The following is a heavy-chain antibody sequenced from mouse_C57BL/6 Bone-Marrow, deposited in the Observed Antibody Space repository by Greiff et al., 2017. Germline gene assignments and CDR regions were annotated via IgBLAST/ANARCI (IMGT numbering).Heavy chain of an antibody. Sequence: QVQLKQPGAELVKPGASVKLSCKASGYTFTSYWMHWVKPRPGQGLEWIGMIHPNSGSTNYNEKFKNKATLPVSKSSSTAYMQLSSLTSEDSAVYYCARSVTTVASYYAMDYWGQGTSVTVSS. CDR2: IHPNSGST. V-gene: IGHV1-64*01. D-gene: IGHD1-1*01. CDR3: ARSVTTVASYYAMDY. CDR1: GYTFTSYW. J-gene: IGHJ4*01.